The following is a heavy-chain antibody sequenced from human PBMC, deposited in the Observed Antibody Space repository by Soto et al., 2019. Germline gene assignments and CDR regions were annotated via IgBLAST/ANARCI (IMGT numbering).Heavy chain of an antibody. CDR2: IWYDGSNK. CDR1: GFTFSSYG. V-gene: IGHV3-33*06. Sequence: QVQLVESGGGVVQPGRSLRLSCAASGFTFSSYGMHWVRQAPGKGLEWVAVIWYDGSNKYYADSVKGRFTISRENSKNTLYLQMNSLRAEDTAVYYCAKDVVVVARATAFDIWGQGTMVTVSS. CDR3: AKDVVVVARATAFDI. D-gene: IGHD2-15*01. J-gene: IGHJ3*02.